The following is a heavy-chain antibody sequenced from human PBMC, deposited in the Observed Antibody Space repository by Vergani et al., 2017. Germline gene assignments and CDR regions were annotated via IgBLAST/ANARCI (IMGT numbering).Heavy chain of an antibody. J-gene: IGHJ6*03. V-gene: IGHV4-34*01. CDR3: ARGNTETNGHLYYCYYMDV. Sequence: QLQQWGGGLLKPSETLSLTCVVNGRSFTSYHWTWIRQSPGEGLEWVGDIYHTGRPDYNPSLKRRLTMSVDKSRNQFSLTLNSVTATDTAIYFCARGNTETNGHLYYCYYMDVWGEGTAVTVS. D-gene: IGHD4-11*01. CDR1: GRSFTSYH. CDR2: IYHTGRP.